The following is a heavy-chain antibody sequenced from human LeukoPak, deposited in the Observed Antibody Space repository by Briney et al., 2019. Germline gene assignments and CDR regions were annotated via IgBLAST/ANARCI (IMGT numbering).Heavy chain of an antibody. CDR3: ARHGSGWFSFDY. J-gene: IGHJ4*02. CDR2: IYYSGST. D-gene: IGHD6-19*01. CDR1: GGSISSYY. Sequence: SETLSLTCTVSGGSISSYYWSWIRQPPGKGLEWIGYIYYSGSTNYYPSLKSRVTISVDTSKNQFSLKLSSVTAADTAVYYCARHGSGWFSFDYWGQGTLVTVSS. V-gene: IGHV4-59*01.